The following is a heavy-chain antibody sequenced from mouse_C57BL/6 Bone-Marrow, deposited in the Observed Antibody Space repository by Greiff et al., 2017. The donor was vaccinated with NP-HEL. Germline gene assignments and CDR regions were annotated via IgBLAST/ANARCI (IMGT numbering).Heavy chain of an antibody. V-gene: IGHV1-4*01. CDR3: ERHPSYSYSGLAY. Sequence: QVQLQQSGAELARPGASVKMSCKASGYTFTSYTMHWVKQRPGQGLEWIGYINPSSGYTKYNQKFKDKATLTADKSSSTAYMQLSSLTSEDSAVSSVERHPSYSYSGLAYWGQGNLVTVSA. CDR1: GYTFTSYT. CDR2: INPSSGYT. J-gene: IGHJ3*01. D-gene: IGHD2-12*01.